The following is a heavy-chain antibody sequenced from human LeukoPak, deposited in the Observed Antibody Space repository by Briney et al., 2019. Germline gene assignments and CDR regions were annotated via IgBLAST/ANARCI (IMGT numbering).Heavy chain of an antibody. CDR1: GGSFRGYY. D-gene: IGHD3-22*01. Sequence: SETLSLTCAVYGGSFRGYYWSSIRQPPGKGLEWIGEINNSGSTNYNPSLKSRVTISVDTSKNQFSLKLSSVTAADTAVYYCARCYYDSSGCDYWGQGTLVTVSS. V-gene: IGHV4-34*01. J-gene: IGHJ4*02. CDR2: INNSGST. CDR3: ARCYYDSSGCDY.